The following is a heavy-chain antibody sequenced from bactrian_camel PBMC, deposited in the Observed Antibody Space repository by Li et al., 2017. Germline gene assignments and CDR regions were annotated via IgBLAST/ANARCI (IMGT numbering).Heavy chain of an antibody. CDR1: GWTPGTAC. Sequence: VQLVESGGGSVQAGGSLKLSCAASGWTPGTACMAWFRTVPGKESEGVAAIDSDATTAYADSVKGRFTISKDNAKNTLYLQMKNLKPEDTATYYCASKSFRRCTWYLSDSQGMDYWGTGTQVTVS. V-gene: IGHV3S55*01. J-gene: IGHJ7*01. CDR2: IDSDATT. D-gene: IGHD6*01.